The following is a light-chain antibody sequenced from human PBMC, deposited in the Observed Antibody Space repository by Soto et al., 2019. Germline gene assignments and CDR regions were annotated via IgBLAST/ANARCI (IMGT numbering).Light chain of an antibody. CDR1: SSDVGTYKY. J-gene: IGLJ1*01. CDR3: SSYAGTNNFV. CDR2: EVT. Sequence: QSVLTQPPSASGSPGQSVTISCTGTSSDVGTYKYVSWYQQHPGKAPKLMIYEVTKRPSGVPDRFSGSKSGNTASLTVSGLQAEDEADYYCSSYAGTNNFVFGPGTKVTV. V-gene: IGLV2-8*01.